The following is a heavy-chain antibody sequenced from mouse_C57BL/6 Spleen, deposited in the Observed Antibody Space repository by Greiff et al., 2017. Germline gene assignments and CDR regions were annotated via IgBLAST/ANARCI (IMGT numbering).Heavy chain of an antibody. J-gene: IGHJ4*01. CDR1: GYSITSGYY. CDR3: ATDGNYAMDY. Sequence: ESGPGLVKPSQSLSLTCSVTGYSITSGYYWNWIRQFPGNKLEWMGYISYDGSNNYNPSLKNRISITRDTSKNQFFLKLNSVTTEDTATYYCATDGNYAMDYWGQGTSVTVSS. D-gene: IGHD1-2*01. CDR2: ISYDGSN. V-gene: IGHV3-6*01.